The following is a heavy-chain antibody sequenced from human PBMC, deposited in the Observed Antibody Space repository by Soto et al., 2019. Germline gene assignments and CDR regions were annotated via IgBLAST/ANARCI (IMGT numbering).Heavy chain of an antibody. CDR2: ISGSGGST. J-gene: IGHJ4*02. V-gene: IGHV3-23*01. CDR1: GFTFSSYA. D-gene: IGHD3-22*01. CDR3: ANLWPQYYYDSSGYDATNRPDY. Sequence: EVQLLESGGGLVQPGGSLRLSCAASGFTFSSYAMSWVRQAPGKGLEWVSAISGSGGSTYYADSVKGRFTISRDNSKNTLYLQMNSLRAEDTAVYYCANLWPQYYYDSSGYDATNRPDYWGQGTLVTVSS.